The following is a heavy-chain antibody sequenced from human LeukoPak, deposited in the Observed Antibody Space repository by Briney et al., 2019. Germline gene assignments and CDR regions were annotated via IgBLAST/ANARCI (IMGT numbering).Heavy chain of an antibody. D-gene: IGHD5-24*01. J-gene: IGHJ4*02. CDR2: ISWNSGSI. Sequence: GRSLRLSCAASGFTFDDYAMHWVRQAPRKGLEWVSGISWNSGSIGYADSVKGRFTISRDNAKNSLYLQMNSLRAEDTALYYCAKEMATTPCFDYWGQGTLVTVSS. CDR3: AKEMATTPCFDY. CDR1: GFTFDDYA. V-gene: IGHV3-9*01.